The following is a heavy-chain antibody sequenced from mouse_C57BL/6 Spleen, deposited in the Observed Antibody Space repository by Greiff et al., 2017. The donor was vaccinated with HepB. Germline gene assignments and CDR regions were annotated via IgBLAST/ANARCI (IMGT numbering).Heavy chain of an antibody. CDR2: IRLKSDNYAT. V-gene: IGHV6-3*01. J-gene: IGHJ2*01. CDR1: GFTFSNYW. D-gene: IGHD2-13*01. Sequence: EVMLVESGGGLVQPGGSMKLSCVASGFTFSNYWMNWVRQSPEKGLEWVAQIRLKSDNYATHYAESVKGRFTISRDDSKSSVYLQMNNLRAEDTGIYYCTEGTVTDYWGQGTTLTVSS. CDR3: TEGTVTDY.